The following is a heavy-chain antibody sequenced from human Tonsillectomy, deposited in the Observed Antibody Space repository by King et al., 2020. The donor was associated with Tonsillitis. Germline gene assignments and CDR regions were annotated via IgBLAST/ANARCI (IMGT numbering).Heavy chain of an antibody. Sequence: HVQLVESGAEVKKPGASVKVSCKASGYTFTDYYMHWVRQAPGQGLEWMGWINPNSGGTNYAQKFQGRVTMTRDTSISTAYMEMSRLRSDDTAVYYCARVSSKGCAFDIWGQGTMVTVSS. CDR2: INPNSGGT. J-gene: IGHJ3*02. CDR1: GYTFTDYY. V-gene: IGHV1-2*02. CDR3: ARVSSKGCAFDI. D-gene: IGHD2/OR15-2a*01.